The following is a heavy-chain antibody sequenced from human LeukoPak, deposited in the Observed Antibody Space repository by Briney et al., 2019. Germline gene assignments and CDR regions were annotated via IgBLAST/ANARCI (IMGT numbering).Heavy chain of an antibody. CDR2: INHSGST. V-gene: IGHV4-34*01. Sequence: SETLSLTCAVYGGSFSGYYWSWIRQPPGKGLEWIGEINHSGSTNYNPSLKSRVTISVDTSKNQFSLKLSSVTAADTAVYYCAAVGVYDSSGYYDAFDIWGQGTMVTVSS. CDR3: AAVGVYDSSGYYDAFDI. J-gene: IGHJ3*02. CDR1: GGSFSGYY. D-gene: IGHD3-22*01.